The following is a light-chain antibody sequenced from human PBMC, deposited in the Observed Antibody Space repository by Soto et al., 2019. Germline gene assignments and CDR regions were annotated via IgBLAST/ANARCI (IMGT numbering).Light chain of an antibody. J-gene: IGLJ2*01. CDR1: SSDVGAYSY. V-gene: IGLV2-8*01. CDR3: SSYAGSNILL. Sequence: QSVLTQPPSASGSPGQSVTISCTGTSSDVGAYSYVSWYQQYPGKAPKLMIYEVNKRPSGVPDRFSGSKSGNTASLTVSGLHTEDEADYYCSSYAGSNILLFGGVTKVTVL. CDR2: EVN.